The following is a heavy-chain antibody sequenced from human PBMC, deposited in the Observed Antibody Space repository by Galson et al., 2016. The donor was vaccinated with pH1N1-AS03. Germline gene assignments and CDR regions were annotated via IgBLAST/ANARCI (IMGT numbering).Heavy chain of an antibody. CDR3: ARGNGRNFDC. J-gene: IGHJ4*02. V-gene: IGHV3-74*01. D-gene: IGHD2-8*01. CDR2: INADGSIT. Sequence: SLSLSCAASEFTFSSKWMHWVRQAPGKGPVWVSRINADGSITSYADSVKGRFTISRDNAQDTLYLQMNSLRAEDTAVYYCARGNGRNFDCWGQGTLVTVSS. CDR1: EFTFSSKW.